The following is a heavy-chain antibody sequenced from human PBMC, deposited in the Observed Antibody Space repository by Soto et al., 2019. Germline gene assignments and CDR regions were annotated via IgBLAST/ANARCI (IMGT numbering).Heavy chain of an antibody. CDR2: IYPGDSDT. V-gene: IGHV5-51*01. CDR1: GYSCTSYW. J-gene: IGHJ3*02. CDR3: ASLEDSSGYYGAFDI. D-gene: IGHD3-22*01. Sequence: GESLKISCKGSGYSCTSYWIGWVRQMPGKGLEWMGIIYPGDSDTRYSPSFQGQVTISADKSISTAYLQWSSLKASDTAMYYCASLEDSSGYYGAFDIWGQGTMVTVSS.